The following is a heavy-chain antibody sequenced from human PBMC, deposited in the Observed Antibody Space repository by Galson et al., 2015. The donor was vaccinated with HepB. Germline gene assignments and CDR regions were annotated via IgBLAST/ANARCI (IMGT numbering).Heavy chain of an antibody. J-gene: IGHJ6*02. CDR1: GGTFSSYA. CDR3: ATGIGGYSPYYDGMDV. Sequence: SVKVSCKASGGTFSSYAISWVRQAPGQGLEWMGGIIPIFGTANYAQKFQGRVTITADESTSTAYMELSSLKASDTAMYYCATGIGGYSPYYDGMDVWGQGTTVTVSS. D-gene: IGHD3-10*01. V-gene: IGHV1-69*13. CDR2: IIPIFGTA.